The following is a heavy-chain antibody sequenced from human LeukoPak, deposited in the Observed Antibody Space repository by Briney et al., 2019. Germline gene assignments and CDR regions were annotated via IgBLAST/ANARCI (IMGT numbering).Heavy chain of an antibody. V-gene: IGHV1-69*05. Sequence: SVKVSCKASGGTFSSYAISWVRQAPGQGLEWMGRIIPIFGTANYAQKFQGRVTITTDESPSTAYIELSSLRSEDTAVYYCARGLVATAMVIFDYWGQGTLVTVSS. J-gene: IGHJ4*02. D-gene: IGHD5-18*01. CDR3: ARGLVATAMVIFDY. CDR1: GGTFSSYA. CDR2: IIPIFGTA.